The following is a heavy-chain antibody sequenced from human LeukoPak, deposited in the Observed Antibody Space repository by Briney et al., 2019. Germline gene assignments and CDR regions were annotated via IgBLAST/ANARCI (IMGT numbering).Heavy chain of an antibody. J-gene: IGHJ4*02. CDR1: GYTFTGYY. CDR3: ARGAQVLRYFDWLLSH. CDR2: INPNSGGT. Sequence: ASVKVSCKASGYTFTGYYMHWVRQAPGQGLEWMGWINPNSGGTNYAQKFQGRVTMTRGTSISTAYMELSRLRSDDPAVYYCARGAQVLRYFDWLLSHWGQGTLVTVSS. V-gene: IGHV1-2*02. D-gene: IGHD3-9*01.